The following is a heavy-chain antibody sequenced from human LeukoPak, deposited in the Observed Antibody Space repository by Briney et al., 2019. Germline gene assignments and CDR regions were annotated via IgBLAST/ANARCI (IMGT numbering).Heavy chain of an antibody. CDR3: TTRPCSGGSFYVRFDY. Sequence: GGSLRLSCTASGFIFGDYAMSWVRQAPGKGLEWVGFIRSKAYGGTTEYAASVKGRFTISRDDSKSIAYLQMNSLKTEDTAVYYCTTRPCSGGSFYVRFDYWGQGTLVTVSS. CDR2: IRSKAYGGTT. D-gene: IGHD2-15*01. J-gene: IGHJ4*02. V-gene: IGHV3-49*04. CDR1: GFIFGDYA.